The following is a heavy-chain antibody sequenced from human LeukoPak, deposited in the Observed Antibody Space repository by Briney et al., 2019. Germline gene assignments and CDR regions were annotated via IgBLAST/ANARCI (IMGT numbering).Heavy chain of an antibody. J-gene: IGHJ6*02. CDR2: IYYSGST. V-gene: IGHV4-39*01. D-gene: IGHD3-16*02. Sequence: SETLSLTCTVSGGSISSSSYYWGWIRQPPGKGLEWIGSIYYSGSTYYNPSLKSRVTISVDTSKNQFSLKLSSVTAADTAVYYCASISLMDVWGQGTTVTVSS. CDR1: GGSISSSSYY. CDR3: ASISLMDV.